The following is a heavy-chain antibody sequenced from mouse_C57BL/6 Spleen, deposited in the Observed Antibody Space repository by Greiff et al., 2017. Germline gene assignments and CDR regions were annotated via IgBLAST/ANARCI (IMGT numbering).Heavy chain of an antibody. Sequence: VQLQQPGAELVKPGASVKLSCKASGYTFTSYCMHWVKQRPGQGLEWIGMIHPNSGSTNYNEKFKSKATLTVDKSSSTAYMQLSSLTSEDSAVYYCARVDPYYAMDYWGQGTSVTVSS. CDR2: IHPNSGST. J-gene: IGHJ4*01. CDR3: ARVDPYYAMDY. CDR1: GYTFTSYC. V-gene: IGHV1-64*01.